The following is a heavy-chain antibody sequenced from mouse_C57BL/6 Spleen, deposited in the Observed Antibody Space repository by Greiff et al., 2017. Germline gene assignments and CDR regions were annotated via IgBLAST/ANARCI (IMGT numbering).Heavy chain of an antibody. CDR3: ARSKSLHYWYFGV. J-gene: IGHJ1*03. V-gene: IGHV1-72*01. Sequence: QVQLQQPGAELVKPGASVKLSCKASGYTFTSYWMHWVKQRPGRGLEWIGRIDPKSGGTKYNEKFKSKATLTVDKPSSTAYMQLSSLTSEDSAVYYCARSKSLHYWYFGVWGTGTTVTVSS. CDR2: IDPKSGGT. CDR1: GYTFTSYW.